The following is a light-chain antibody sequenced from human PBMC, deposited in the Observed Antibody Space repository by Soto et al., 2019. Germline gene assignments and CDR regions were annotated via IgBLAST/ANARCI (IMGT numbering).Light chain of an antibody. V-gene: IGKV3-20*01. CDR1: QSVSSSY. J-gene: IGKJ4*01. Sequence: EIVLTQSPGTLSLSPGERATLSCRASQSVSSSYLAWYQQKPGQAPRLLIYGASRRATGIPDRFSGSGSGTDFTLTISRLGPDDFAVYYCQQYGSSPSLTFGGGTKVEIK. CDR3: QQYGSSPSLT. CDR2: GAS.